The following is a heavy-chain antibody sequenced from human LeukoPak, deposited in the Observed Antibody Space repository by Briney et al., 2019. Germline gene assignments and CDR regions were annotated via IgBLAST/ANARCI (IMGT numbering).Heavy chain of an antibody. Sequence: PGASVKVSCKASGYTFTGYYMHWVRQAPGQGLEWMGWINPNSGGTNYAQKFQGRVTMTRDTSTSTVYMELSSLRSEDTAVYYCARDNKGDYYDSSGSLRPYYYYYYMDVWGKGTTVTISS. J-gene: IGHJ6*03. D-gene: IGHD3-22*01. V-gene: IGHV1-2*02. CDR1: GYTFTGYY. CDR3: ARDNKGDYYDSSGSLRPYYYYYYMDV. CDR2: INPNSGGT.